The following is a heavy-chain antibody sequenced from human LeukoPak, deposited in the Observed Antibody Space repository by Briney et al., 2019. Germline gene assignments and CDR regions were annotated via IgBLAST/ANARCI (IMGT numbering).Heavy chain of an antibody. CDR3: AKDLGGSSWYYFDY. D-gene: IGHD6-13*01. J-gene: IGHJ4*02. Sequence: GGSLRLSCAASGFTFSSYAMSWARQAPGKGLEWVSGISGSGGNTHYADSEKGRFTISRDNSKNTLYLQMNSLRAEDTAVYYCAKDLGGSSWYYFDYWGQGILVTVSS. CDR2: ISGSGGNT. CDR1: GFTFSSYA. V-gene: IGHV3-23*01.